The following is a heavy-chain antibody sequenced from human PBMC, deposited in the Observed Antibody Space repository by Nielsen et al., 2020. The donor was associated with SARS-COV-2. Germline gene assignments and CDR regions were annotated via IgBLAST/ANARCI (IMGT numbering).Heavy chain of an antibody. CDR2: INPNSGGT. CDR1: GYTFTDYY. CDR3: ARGGSGYGSQGLDYFDY. D-gene: IGHD5-12*01. J-gene: IGHJ4*02. V-gene: IGHV1-2*04. Sequence: ASVKVSCKASGYTFTDYYMHWVRQAPGQGLEWMGWINPNSGGTNYAQKFQGWVTMTRDTSISTAYMELSRLRSDDTAVYYCARGGSGYGSQGLDYFDYWGQGTPVTVSS.